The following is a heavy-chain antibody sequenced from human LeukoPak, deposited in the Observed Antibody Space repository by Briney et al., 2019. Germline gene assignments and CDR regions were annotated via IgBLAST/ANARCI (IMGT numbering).Heavy chain of an antibody. V-gene: IGHV4-59*01. J-gene: IGHJ4*02. CDR2: IHSSVIT. Sequence: SETLSLPCTLSGGSISNYYWNWFRQPPWKGLERFGYIHSSVITSYNPSLKSRVNISVDTSKNQVSLNLSYVTAADTAVYYCARALSMATGSFDQWGQGTLVTVSS. D-gene: IGHD5-24*01. CDR1: GGSISNYY. CDR3: ARALSMATGSFDQ.